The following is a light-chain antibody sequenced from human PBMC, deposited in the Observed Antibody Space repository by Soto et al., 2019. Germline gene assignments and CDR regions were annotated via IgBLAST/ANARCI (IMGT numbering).Light chain of an antibody. CDR2: GAS. Sequence: DIQMTQSPSSLSASVGARVSITCQASQDIRTSLSWFQQKPGRAPKLLIYGASNLETGVPSRFRGSGSGTDFTFTISSLQPEDIATYYCQHYDNLPPFTFGPGTKVDSK. CDR1: QDIRTS. CDR3: QHYDNLPPFT. J-gene: IGKJ3*01. V-gene: IGKV1-33*01.